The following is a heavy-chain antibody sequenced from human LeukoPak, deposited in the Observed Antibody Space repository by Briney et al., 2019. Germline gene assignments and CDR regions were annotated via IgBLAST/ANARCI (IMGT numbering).Heavy chain of an antibody. Sequence: SETLSLTCTVSGGSISTSNYYWGWIRQPPGKGLEWIGNIFYSGSTYYSPSLKSRVTISLDTSKNQFPLKLSSVTAADTAVYYCARVSSSGWFPFDYWGQGTLVTVSS. CDR3: ARVSSSGWFPFDY. J-gene: IGHJ4*02. V-gene: IGHV4-39*06. CDR1: GGSISTSNYY. D-gene: IGHD6-19*01. CDR2: IFYSGST.